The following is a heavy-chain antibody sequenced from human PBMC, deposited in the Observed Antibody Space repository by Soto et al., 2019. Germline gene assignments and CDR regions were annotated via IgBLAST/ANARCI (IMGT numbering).Heavy chain of an antibody. CDR1: GFTVSSNY. J-gene: IGHJ4*02. CDR2: IYSGGST. CDR3: ARGYSSGWYLFGY. V-gene: IGHV3-53*01. D-gene: IGHD6-19*01. Sequence: EALSLSCAASGFTVSSNYMSWVRQAPGKGLEWVSVIYSGGSTYYADSVKGRFTISRDNSKNTLYLQMNSLRAEDTAVYYCARGYSSGWYLFGYWGQGTLVTVSS.